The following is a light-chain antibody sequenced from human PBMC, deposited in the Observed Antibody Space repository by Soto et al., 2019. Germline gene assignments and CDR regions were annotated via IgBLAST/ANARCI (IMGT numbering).Light chain of an antibody. J-gene: IGKJ4*01. CDR1: QGVGTW. V-gene: IGKV1-12*01. Sequence: DLPMTQSPSSVSASVGDRVTITCRASQGVGTWLAWFQQKPGEAPRLLIYTASTLHSGVPSRFSGSGSGTDFTLTITSLQPEDFATYYCQQGDSFPLTFGGGPRWRSN. CDR3: QQGDSFPLT. CDR2: TAS.